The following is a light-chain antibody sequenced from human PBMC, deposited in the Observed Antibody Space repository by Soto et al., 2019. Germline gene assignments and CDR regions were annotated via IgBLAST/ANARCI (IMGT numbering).Light chain of an antibody. CDR1: SSDVGSYNL. Sequence: QSALTQPASVSGSLGQSITISCTGTSSDVGSYNLVSWYQQHPGKAPKLMIYEVSKRPSGVSNRFSGSKSGNTASLTISGLQAEDEADYYCCSYAGSSTHVVFGGGTQLTVL. CDR2: EVS. V-gene: IGLV2-23*02. J-gene: IGLJ2*01. CDR3: CSYAGSSTHVV.